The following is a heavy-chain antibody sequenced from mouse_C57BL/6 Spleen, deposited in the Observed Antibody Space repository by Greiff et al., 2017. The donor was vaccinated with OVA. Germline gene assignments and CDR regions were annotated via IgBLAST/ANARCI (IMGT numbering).Heavy chain of an antibody. J-gene: IGHJ3*01. D-gene: IGHD2-4*01. CDR3: AIYYDYDDWFAY. CDR2: ISSGSSTI. Sequence: EVKVVESGGGLVKPGGSLKLSCAASGFTFSDYGMHWVRQAPEKGLEWVAYISSGSSTIYYADTVKGRFTISRGNAKNTLFLQMTSLWSEDTAMYYCAIYYDYDDWFAYWGQGTLVTVSA. CDR1: GFTFSDYG. V-gene: IGHV5-17*01.